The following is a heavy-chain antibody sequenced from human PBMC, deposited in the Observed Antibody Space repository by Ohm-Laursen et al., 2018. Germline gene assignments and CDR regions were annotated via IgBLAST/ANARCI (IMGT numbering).Heavy chain of an antibody. J-gene: IGHJ4*02. CDR1: GFTLSSYG. CDR3: AKGLIAARLTPIDY. D-gene: IGHD6-6*01. Sequence: SLRLSCTASGFTLSSYGMHWVRQPPSKGLEWLAIISYDGSNTNYADSVKGRFTISRDNSENTLYLQMNSLRAEDTAVYYCAKGLIAARLTPIDYWGQGTLVTVSS. V-gene: IGHV3-30*18. CDR2: ISYDGSNT.